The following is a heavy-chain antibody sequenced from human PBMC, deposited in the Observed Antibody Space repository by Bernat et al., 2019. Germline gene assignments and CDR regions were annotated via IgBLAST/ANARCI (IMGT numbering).Heavy chain of an antibody. V-gene: IGHV4-61*02. CDR1: GGSISSGSYY. CDR2: IYTSGST. D-gene: IGHD3-10*01. Sequence: QVQLQESGPGLVKPSQSLSLTCTVSGGSISSGSYYWSWIRQPAGKGLEWIGRIYTSGSTNDNPSLKSRVTISVDTSKNQFSLKLSSVTAADTAVYYCARGITMVRGVIPKLYNWFDPWGQGTLVTVSS. J-gene: IGHJ5*02. CDR3: ARGITMVRGVIPKLYNWFDP.